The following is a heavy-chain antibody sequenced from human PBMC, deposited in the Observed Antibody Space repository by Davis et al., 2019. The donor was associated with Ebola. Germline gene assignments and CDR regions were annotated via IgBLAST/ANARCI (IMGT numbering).Heavy chain of an antibody. J-gene: IGHJ3*02. Sequence: PSEPLSPPCAVYGWSFSGYYWSWIRQPPGKGLEWIGEINHSGSTNYNPSLKSRVTISVDTSKNQFSLKLSSVTAADTAVYYCARELGFAFDIWGQGTMVTVSS. CDR1: GWSFSGYY. CDR3: ARELGFAFDI. CDR2: INHSGST. V-gene: IGHV4-34*01. D-gene: IGHD7-27*01.